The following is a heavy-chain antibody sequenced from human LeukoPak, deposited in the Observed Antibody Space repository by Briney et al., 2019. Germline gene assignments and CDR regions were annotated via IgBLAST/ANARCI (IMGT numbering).Heavy chain of an antibody. V-gene: IGHV4-61*02. CDR2: IYTSGST. J-gene: IGHJ4*02. CDR3: ARELYYDSSGYYFSFDY. CDR1: GGSISSGSYY. Sequence: SETLSLTCTVSGGSISSGSYYWSWIRQPAGKGLEWIGRIYTSGSTNYNPSLKSRVAISVDTSKNQFSLKLSSVTAADTAVYYCARELYYDSSGYYFSFDYWGQGTLVTVSS. D-gene: IGHD3-22*01.